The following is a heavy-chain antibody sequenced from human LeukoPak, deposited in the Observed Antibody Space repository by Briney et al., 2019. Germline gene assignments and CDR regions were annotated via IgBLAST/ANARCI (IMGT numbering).Heavy chain of an antibody. CDR3: ARDQSCSGGSCSMPLDY. CDR1: GFTFSSYG. V-gene: IGHV3-30*02. D-gene: IGHD2-15*01. Sequence: PGGSLRLSCAASGFTFSSYGMHWVRQAPGKGLEWVAFIRSDGSIKYYTESLKGRFTISRDNSKNTLYLQMNSLRAEDTAVYYCARDQSCSGGSCSMPLDYWGQGTLVTVSS. CDR2: IRSDGSIK. J-gene: IGHJ4*02.